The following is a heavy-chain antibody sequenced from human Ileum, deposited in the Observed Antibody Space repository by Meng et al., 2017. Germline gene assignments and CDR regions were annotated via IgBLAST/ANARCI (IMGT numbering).Heavy chain of an antibody. CDR1: GGSVSSAGYQ. Sequence: QVQLQEPGPGLVSPSETLSLICTVSGGSVSSAGYQWGWIRQPPGKGLEWIGYASTNYNPSLKSRVTISLDTSKNQFSLKLSSVTAADTAVYYCARDHWGSLDYWGQGILVTVSS. J-gene: IGHJ4*02. CDR3: ARDHWGSLDY. D-gene: IGHD7-27*01. CDR2: AST. V-gene: IGHV4-61*08.